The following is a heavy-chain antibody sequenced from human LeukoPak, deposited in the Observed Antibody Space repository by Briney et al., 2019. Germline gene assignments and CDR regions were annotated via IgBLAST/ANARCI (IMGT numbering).Heavy chain of an antibody. Sequence: SVKVSCKTSGATFSTSAIRWVRQAPGQGLEWMGGIIPMFGTANYAQKFQDRVTITADKSTSTAYMELSSLRSEDTAVYYCARETEYSSSWYNWFDPWGQGTLVTVSS. J-gene: IGHJ5*02. CDR2: IIPMFGTA. V-gene: IGHV1-69*06. D-gene: IGHD6-13*01. CDR3: ARETEYSSSWYNWFDP. CDR1: GATFSTSA.